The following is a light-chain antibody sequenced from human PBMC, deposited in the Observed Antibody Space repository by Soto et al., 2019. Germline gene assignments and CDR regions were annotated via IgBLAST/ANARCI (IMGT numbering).Light chain of an antibody. CDR3: QQTYSTLIT. V-gene: IGKV1-39*01. CDR1: QSITIY. Sequence: DIQMTQSPSSLSASLGDRVTITCRASQSITIYLNWYQQKPGKAPNLLIYGASSLQSGVPSRFSGSVSGTEFTLTISSLQPEDFATYYCQQTYSTLITFGQGTRLEI. CDR2: GAS. J-gene: IGKJ5*01.